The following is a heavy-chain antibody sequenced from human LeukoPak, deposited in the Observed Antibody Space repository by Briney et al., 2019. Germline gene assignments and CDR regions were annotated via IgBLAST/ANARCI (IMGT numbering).Heavy chain of an antibody. Sequence: GGSLRLSCAASGSTVSSNYMSWVRQAPGKGLEWVSVIYSGGSTYYADSVKGRFTISRDNSKNTLFLQMNSLRAEDTAVYYCARGSNTVTEFDYWGQGTLVTVSS. CDR3: ARGSNTVTEFDY. CDR2: IYSGGST. D-gene: IGHD4-17*01. J-gene: IGHJ4*02. CDR1: GSTVSSNY. V-gene: IGHV3-53*01.